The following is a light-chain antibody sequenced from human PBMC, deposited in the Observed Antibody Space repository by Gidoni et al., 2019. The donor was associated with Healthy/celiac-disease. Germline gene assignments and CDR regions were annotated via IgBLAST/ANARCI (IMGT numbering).Light chain of an antibody. Sequence: SYELTQPPSVSVSPGQTARITCSGDALPKKYAYCYQQKSGQAPVLVIYEDSKRPSGIPERFSGSSSGTVATLTISGAQVEDEADYYCYSTDSSGNHRGVFGSGTKVTVL. CDR2: EDS. CDR3: YSTDSSGNHRGV. CDR1: ALPKKY. J-gene: IGLJ6*01. V-gene: IGLV3-10*01.